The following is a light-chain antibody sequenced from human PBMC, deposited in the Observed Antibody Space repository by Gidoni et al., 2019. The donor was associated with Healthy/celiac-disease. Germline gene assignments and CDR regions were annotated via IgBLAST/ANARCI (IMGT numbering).Light chain of an antibody. J-gene: IGKJ2*01. V-gene: IGKV3-15*01. Sequence: EIVMTQSPATLSVSPGERATLSCRASQSISSNLAWYQQKPGQAPRLLIYGASTRATGIPARFSGSGSGTEFTLTISSLQSKDFAVYYCQQYNNWPPLYTFGQXTKLEI. CDR1: QSISSN. CDR3: QQYNNWPPLYT. CDR2: GAS.